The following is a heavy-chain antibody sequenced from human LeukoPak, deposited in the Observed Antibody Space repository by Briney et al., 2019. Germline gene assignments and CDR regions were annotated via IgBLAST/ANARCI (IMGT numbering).Heavy chain of an antibody. CDR2: MNPDNGNT. V-gene: IGHV1-8*01. J-gene: IGHJ4*02. CDR3: ARGPRESSSSDY. Sequence: ASVKISCKTSGYRFTNFDINWVRQAPRQGLEWMGWMNPDNGNTGYAQKFQGRVSMSGDTSISTAFMVLNSLRSDDTAVYFCARGPRESSSSDYWGQGTLVTVSS. D-gene: IGHD6-13*01. CDR1: GYRFTNFD.